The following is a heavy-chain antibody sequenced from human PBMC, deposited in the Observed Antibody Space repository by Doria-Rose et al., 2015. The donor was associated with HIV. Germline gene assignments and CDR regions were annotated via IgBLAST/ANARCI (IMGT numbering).Heavy chain of an antibody. CDR1: GFTFSSHR. V-gene: IGHV3-21*01. J-gene: IGHJ4*02. D-gene: IGHD3-10*01. CDR2: ISSTSAYI. CDR3: ATGVTLDY. Sequence: EVQLLESGGGLVRPGGSLRLSCATSGFTFSSHRINWVRQAPGKGLEWVSSISSTSAYIHYADSVSARFTISRDNARNSLYLQIDSLRAEDTAIYYCATGVTLDYWGQGTLVTVSS.